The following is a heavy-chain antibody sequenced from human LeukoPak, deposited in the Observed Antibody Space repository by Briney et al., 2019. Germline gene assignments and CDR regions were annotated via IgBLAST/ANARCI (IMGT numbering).Heavy chain of an antibody. D-gene: IGHD3-3*01. CDR3: ARAGGLWSGYLNWFDP. V-gene: IGHV3-21*01. CDR2: ISSSSSYI. Sequence: KPGGSLRLSCAASGFTFSSYSMNWVRQAPGKGLEWVSSISSSSSYIYYADSVKGRFTISRDNAKNSLYLQMNSLRAEDTAVYYCARAGGLWSGYLNWFDPWGQGTLVTVSS. J-gene: IGHJ5*02. CDR1: GFTFSSYS.